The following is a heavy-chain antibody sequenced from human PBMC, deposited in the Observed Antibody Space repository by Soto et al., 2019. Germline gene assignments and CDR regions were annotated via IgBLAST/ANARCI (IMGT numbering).Heavy chain of an antibody. CDR1: GFTFSSYG. Sequence: GGSLRLSCAASGFTFSSYGMHWVRQAPGKGLEWVAVIWYDGSNKYYADSVKGRFTISRDNSKNTLYLQMNSLRAEDTAVYYCARDLSPVYGDYRYFDYWGQGTLVTVSS. V-gene: IGHV3-33*01. J-gene: IGHJ4*02. D-gene: IGHD4-17*01. CDR3: ARDLSPVYGDYRYFDY. CDR2: IWYDGSNK.